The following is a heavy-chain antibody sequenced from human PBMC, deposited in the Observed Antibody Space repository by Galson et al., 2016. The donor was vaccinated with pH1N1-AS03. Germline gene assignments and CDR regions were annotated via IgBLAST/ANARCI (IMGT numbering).Heavy chain of an antibody. Sequence: SLRLSCAASGFMFSSYAMSWVRQAPGKGLEWVSAISGGSDGTEYSDSVKGRFTISRDNSKNTLFLQMNSLRAEDTAVYYCAKESSIWSDHFDYWGQEILVTVSS. J-gene: IGHJ4*02. V-gene: IGHV3-23*01. CDR3: AKESSIWSDHFDY. CDR1: GFMFSSYA. CDR2: ISGGSDGT. D-gene: IGHD6-13*01.